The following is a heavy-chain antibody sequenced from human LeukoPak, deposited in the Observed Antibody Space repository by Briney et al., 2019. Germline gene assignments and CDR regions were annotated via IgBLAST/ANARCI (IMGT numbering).Heavy chain of an antibody. V-gene: IGHV4-34*01. CDR1: GGPFSGYY. CDR3: ARESGSGWYSRRLRGLFDY. D-gene: IGHD6-19*01. Sequence: SETLSLTCAVYGGPFSGYYWSWIRQPPGKGLEWIGEINHSGSTNYNPSLKSRVTISVDTSKNQFSLKLSSVTAADTAVYYCARESGSGWYSRRLRGLFDYWGQGTLVTVSS. J-gene: IGHJ4*02. CDR2: INHSGST.